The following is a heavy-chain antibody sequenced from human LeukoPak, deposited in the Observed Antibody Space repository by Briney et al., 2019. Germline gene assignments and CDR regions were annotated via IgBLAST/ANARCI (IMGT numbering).Heavy chain of an antibody. V-gene: IGHV1-69*04. Sequence: SVKVSCKASGGTFSSYAISWVRQAPGQGLEWMGRIIPILGIANYAQKFQGRVTITADKSTSTAYMELSSLRSEDTAVYYCARYRPLYYYDSSGYPGFDPWGQGTLVTVSS. CDR2: IIPILGIA. D-gene: IGHD3-22*01. CDR1: GGTFSSYA. J-gene: IGHJ5*02. CDR3: ARYRPLYYYDSSGYPGFDP.